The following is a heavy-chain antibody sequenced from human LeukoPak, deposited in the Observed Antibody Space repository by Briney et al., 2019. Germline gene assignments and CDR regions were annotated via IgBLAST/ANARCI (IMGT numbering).Heavy chain of an antibody. CDR1: GYTFINYG. D-gene: IGHD2-21*02. J-gene: IGHJ3*02. Sequence: ASVKVSCKASGYTFINYGVSWVRQAPGPGLEWLGWISAYNGDTNYAQILQGRVTMTTDTSTNTAYLELRGLRSDDTAIYYCARGAYCGGDCSSSDSFDIWGQGTMVTVSS. V-gene: IGHV1-18*04. CDR3: ARGAYCGGDCSSSDSFDI. CDR2: ISAYNGDT.